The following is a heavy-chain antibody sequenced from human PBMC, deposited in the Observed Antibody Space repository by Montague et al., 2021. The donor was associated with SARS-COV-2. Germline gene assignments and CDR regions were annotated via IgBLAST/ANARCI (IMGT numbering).Heavy chain of an antibody. D-gene: IGHD3-22*01. CDR3: AGFPTSYYYDSKAAPATPDAFDI. CDR1: GGSISSSSYY. V-gene: IGHV4-39*01. Sequence: SETLSLTCTVSGGSISSSSYYWGWIRQPPGKGLEWIGSIYYSGSTYYNPSLKSRVTISVDTSKNQFSLRLSPVTAADTAVYYCAGFPTSYYYDSKAAPATPDAFDIWGQGTMVTVSS. CDR2: IYYSGST. J-gene: IGHJ3*02.